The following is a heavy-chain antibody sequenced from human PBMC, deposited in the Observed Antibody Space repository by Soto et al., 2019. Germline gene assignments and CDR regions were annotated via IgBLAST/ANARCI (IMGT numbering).Heavy chain of an antibody. J-gene: IGHJ6*02. D-gene: IGHD3-3*01. V-gene: IGHV3-53*04. CDR2: VHSGGDT. CDR1: GIPVSSNY. CDR3: ARDGPYYDASRMDV. Sequence: EVQLVESGGGLVQPGGSLRLSCVASGIPVSSNYMTWVRQAPGKGLEWVSVVHSGGDTYYANSVKGRFNISRHDSTNTLFLQMNSLTAEDTAVYYCARDGPYYDASRMDVWGQGATVTVSS.